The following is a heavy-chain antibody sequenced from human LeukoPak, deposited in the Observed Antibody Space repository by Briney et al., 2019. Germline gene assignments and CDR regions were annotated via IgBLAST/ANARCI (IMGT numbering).Heavy chain of an antibody. V-gene: IGHV4-30-2*01. CDR3: ARGRRHWFDP. Sequence: SETLSLTCAVSGGSISSGGYSWSWIRQPPGKGLEWIGYIYHSGSTYYNPSLKSRVTISVDRSKNQFSLKLSSVTAADTAVYFCARGRRHWFDPWGQGTLVTVSS. CDR1: GGSISSGGYS. J-gene: IGHJ5*02. CDR2: IYHSGST.